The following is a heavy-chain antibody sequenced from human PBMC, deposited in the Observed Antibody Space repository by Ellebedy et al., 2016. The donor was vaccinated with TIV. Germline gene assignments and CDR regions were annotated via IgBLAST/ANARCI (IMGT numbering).Heavy chain of an antibody. Sequence: ASVKVSCKASGYSFTGYFIHWVRQAPGQGLEWMGWMNPNSGGTNIAQEFQGRVTMTRDTSISTAYMELRSLRSDDTAVYYCARGSLEVPAATPDYWGQGTLVTVSS. V-gene: IGHV1-2*02. CDR1: GYSFTGYF. D-gene: IGHD2-2*02. CDR2: MNPNSGGT. CDR3: ARGSLEVPAATPDY. J-gene: IGHJ4*02.